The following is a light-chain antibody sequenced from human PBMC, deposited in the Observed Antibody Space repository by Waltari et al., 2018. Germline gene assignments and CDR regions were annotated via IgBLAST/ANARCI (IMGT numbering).Light chain of an antibody. CDR3: QHYGSASMYT. Sequence: TQSPGTLSLSPGKRATLSCRASQSINSSYLAWYQQKPGQAPKLLIYGASSRATGIPDRFSGSGSGTDFTLIISRLEPEDFAVYYCQHYGSASMYTFGQGTKLEIK. J-gene: IGKJ2*01. CDR2: GAS. V-gene: IGKV3-20*01. CDR1: QSINSSY.